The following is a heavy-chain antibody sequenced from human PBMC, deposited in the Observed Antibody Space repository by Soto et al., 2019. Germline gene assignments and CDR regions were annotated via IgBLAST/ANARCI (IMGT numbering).Heavy chain of an antibody. CDR1: GFTFSGSA. V-gene: IGHV3-73*01. CDR2: IRSKANSYAT. CDR3: TRTPVVVVAATYYYYYMDV. D-gene: IGHD2-15*01. J-gene: IGHJ6*03. Sequence: GGSLRLSCAASGFTFSGSAMHWVRQASGKGLEWVGRIRSKANSYATAYAASVKGRFTISRDDSKNTAYLQMNSLKTEDTAVYYCTRTPVVVVAATYYYYYMDVWGKGTTVTVSS.